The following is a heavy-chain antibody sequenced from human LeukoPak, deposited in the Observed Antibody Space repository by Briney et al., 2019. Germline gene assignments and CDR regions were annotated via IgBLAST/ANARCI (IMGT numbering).Heavy chain of an antibody. CDR1: GGSISSSSHC. V-gene: IGHV4-39*01. CDR3: ARHYSSSWSVYFDY. CDR2: IYYSGST. Sequence: SETLSLTCTVSGGSISSSSHCWGWIRQPPGKGLEWIGSIYYSGSTYYNSSLKSRVTISVDTSKNQFSLKLSSVTAADTAVYYCARHYSSSWSVYFDYWGQGTLVTVSS. J-gene: IGHJ4*02. D-gene: IGHD6-13*01.